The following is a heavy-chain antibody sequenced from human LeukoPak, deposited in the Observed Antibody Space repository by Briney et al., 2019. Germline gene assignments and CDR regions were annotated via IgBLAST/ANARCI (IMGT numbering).Heavy chain of an antibody. CDR1: GFTFRNYA. D-gene: IGHD4-17*01. CDR3: ARGGTTVTGTWFDP. V-gene: IGHV3-21*01. J-gene: IGHJ5*02. Sequence: PGGSLRLSCAASGFTFRNYAMSWVRQAPGKGLEWVISGSGSNTYYADSVKGRFTISRDNAKNSLYLQMNSLRAEDTAVYYCARGGTTVTGTWFDPWGQGALVTVSS. CDR2: SGSGSNT.